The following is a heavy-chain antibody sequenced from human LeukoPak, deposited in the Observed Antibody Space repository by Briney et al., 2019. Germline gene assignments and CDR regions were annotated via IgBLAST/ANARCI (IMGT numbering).Heavy chain of an antibody. Sequence: PSETLCLTCTVSGYSISSGYYWGWIRQPPGKGLEWNGSIYHSGSTYYNPSLKSRVTISVDTSKNQFSLKLSSVTAADTAVYYCARYGSGYYPFDYWGQGTLVTVSS. CDR2: IYHSGST. CDR3: ARYGSGYYPFDY. CDR1: GYSISSGYY. J-gene: IGHJ4*02. D-gene: IGHD3-3*01. V-gene: IGHV4-38-2*02.